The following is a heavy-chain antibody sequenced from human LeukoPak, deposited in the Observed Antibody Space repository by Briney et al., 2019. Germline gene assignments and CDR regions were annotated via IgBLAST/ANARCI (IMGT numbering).Heavy chain of an antibody. CDR2: IKSRSDGGTT. V-gene: IGHV3-15*01. CDR3: SAGNWYVFKY. J-gene: IGHJ4*02. CDR1: GFTFSNAW. D-gene: IGHD1-1*01. Sequence: PGGSLRLSCAASGFTFSNAWMSWVRQAPGKGLEWVGRIKSRSDGGTTDYAAHVKGRFSISRDDSKNTVYLQMNSLKTEDTAVYYCSAGNWYVFKYWGQGSLVTVSS.